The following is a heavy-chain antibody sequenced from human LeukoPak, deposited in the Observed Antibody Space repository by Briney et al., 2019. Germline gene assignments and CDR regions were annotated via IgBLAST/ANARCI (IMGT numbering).Heavy chain of an antibody. CDR3: AHLLPDTVTTDSYAFDI. J-gene: IGHJ3*02. CDR1: GFSLSTSGVG. D-gene: IGHD4-17*01. Sequence: SGPTLVNPTQTLTLTCTFSGFSLSTSGVGVGWIRQPPGKALEWLALIYWDDDKRYSLSLKSRLTITKDTSKNQVVLTMTNMDPVDTATYYCAHLLPDTVTTDSYAFDIWGQGTMVTVSS. V-gene: IGHV2-5*02. CDR2: IYWDDDK.